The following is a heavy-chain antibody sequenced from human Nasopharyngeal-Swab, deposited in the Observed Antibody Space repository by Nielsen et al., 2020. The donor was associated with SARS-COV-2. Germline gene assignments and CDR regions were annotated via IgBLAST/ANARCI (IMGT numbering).Heavy chain of an antibody. CDR2: ISYDGSNK. CDR1: GFTFSSYA. V-gene: IGHV3-30-3*01. J-gene: IGHJ6*03. Sequence: GESLKISCAASGFTFSSYAMHWVRQAPGKGLEWVAVISYDGSNKYYADSVKGRFTISRDNSKNTLYLQMNSLRAEDTAVYYCARVRGSSGYYYDYYYYMDVWGKGTTVTVSS. CDR3: ARVRGSSGYYYDYYYYMDV. D-gene: IGHD3-22*01.